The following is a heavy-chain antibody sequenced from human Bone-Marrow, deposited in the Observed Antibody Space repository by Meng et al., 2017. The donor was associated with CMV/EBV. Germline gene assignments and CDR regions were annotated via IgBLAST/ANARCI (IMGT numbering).Heavy chain of an antibody. Sequence: GESLKISCAASGFTFSNACMSWVRQAPGKGLEWVGRIKSKTDGGTTDYAAPVKGRFTISRDDSKNTLYLQMNSLKTEDTAVYYGTTSHITIFGVVPFEASLNYGKAKDAFDIWGQGTMVTVSS. J-gene: IGHJ3*02. CDR1: GFTFSNAC. V-gene: IGHV3-15*01. D-gene: IGHD3-3*01. CDR3: TTSHITIFGVVPFEASLNYGKAKDAFDI. CDR2: IKSKTDGGTT.